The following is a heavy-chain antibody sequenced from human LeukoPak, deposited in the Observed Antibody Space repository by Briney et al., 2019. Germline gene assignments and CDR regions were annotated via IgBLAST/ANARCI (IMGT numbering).Heavy chain of an antibody. V-gene: IGHV4-61*09. CDR1: GGSISSGSYC. CDR3: ARDTRGGVDY. D-gene: IGHD3-16*01. Sequence: SETLSLTCTVSGGSISSGSYCWSWIRQPAGKGLEWIGHIHTSGSTNHNPSLKSRVTISVDTSKNQFSLKLSSVTAADTAVYYCARDTRGGVDYWGQGTLVTVSS. J-gene: IGHJ4*02. CDR2: IHTSGST.